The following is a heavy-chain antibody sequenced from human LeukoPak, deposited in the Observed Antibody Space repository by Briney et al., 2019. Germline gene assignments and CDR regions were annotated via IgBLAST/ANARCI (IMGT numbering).Heavy chain of an antibody. D-gene: IGHD6-13*01. J-gene: IGHJ4*02. V-gene: IGHV1-18*01. CDR2: ISAYSGNT. CDR1: GYTFTSYG. CDR3: ARSEGIAAAGAGGY. Sequence: ASVKVSCKASGYTFTSYGISWVRQAPGQGLEWMGWISAYSGNTNYAQKLQGRVTMTTDTSTSTAYMELRSLGSDDTAVYYCARSEGIAAAGAGGYWGQGTLVTVSS.